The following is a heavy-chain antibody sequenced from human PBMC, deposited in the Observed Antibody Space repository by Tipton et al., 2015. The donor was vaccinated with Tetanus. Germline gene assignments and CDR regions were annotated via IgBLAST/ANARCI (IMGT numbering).Heavy chain of an antibody. CDR1: GGSIRGHF. D-gene: IGHD3-16*01. CDR3: ARWGPGVTTWGFDF. J-gene: IGHJ4*02. CDR2: LHSSGDT. V-gene: IGHV4-4*07. Sequence: TLSLTRTVSGGSIRGHFWSWIRQPAGKGLEWIGRLHSSGDTTYNPSLKSRVTMSVDTSKNQFSLRLSSVTAADTALYFCARWGPGVTTWGFDFWGQGTLVTASS.